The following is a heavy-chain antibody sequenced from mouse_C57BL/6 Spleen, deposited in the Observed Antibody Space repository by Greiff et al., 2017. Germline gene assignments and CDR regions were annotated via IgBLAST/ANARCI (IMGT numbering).Heavy chain of an antibody. Sequence: QVQLQQSGPELVKPGASVKISCKASGYSFTSYYIHWVKQRPGQGLEWIGWIYPGGGNTKYNEKFKGKATLTADTSSSTAYMQLSSLTSEDSAVYYCARGGAYYSNFDYWGQGTTLTVSS. CDR1: GYSFTSYY. CDR2: IYPGGGNT. D-gene: IGHD2-5*01. J-gene: IGHJ2*01. CDR3: ARGGAYYSNFDY. V-gene: IGHV1-66*01.